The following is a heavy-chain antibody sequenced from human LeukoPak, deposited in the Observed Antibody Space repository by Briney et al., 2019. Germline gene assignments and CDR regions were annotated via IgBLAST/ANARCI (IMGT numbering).Heavy chain of an antibody. CDR2: IYYSGST. CDR1: GGPISSYY. D-gene: IGHD2-2*01. Sequence: PSETLSLTCTVSGGPISSYYWSWIRQPPGKGLEWIGYIYYSGSTNYNPSLKSRVTISVDTSKNQFSLKLSSVTAADTAVYYCARGSYCSSTSCYSNDAFDIWGQGTMVTVSS. J-gene: IGHJ3*02. CDR3: ARGSYCSSTSCYSNDAFDI. V-gene: IGHV4-59*01.